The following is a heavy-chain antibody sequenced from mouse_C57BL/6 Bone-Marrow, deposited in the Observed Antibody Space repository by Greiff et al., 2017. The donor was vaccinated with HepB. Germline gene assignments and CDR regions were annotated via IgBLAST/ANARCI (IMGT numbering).Heavy chain of an antibody. J-gene: IGHJ4*01. CDR1: GFTFSDYY. V-gene: IGHV5-12*01. CDR2: ISNGGGST. D-gene: IGHD1-1*01. CDR3: ARHAGSSYRDYAMDY. Sequence: EVQLVESGGGLVQPGGSLKLSCAASGFTFSDYYMYWVRQTPEKRLEWVAYISNGGGSTYYPDTVKGRFTISRDNAKNTLYLQMSRLKSEDTAMYYCARHAGSSYRDYAMDYWGQGTSVTVSS.